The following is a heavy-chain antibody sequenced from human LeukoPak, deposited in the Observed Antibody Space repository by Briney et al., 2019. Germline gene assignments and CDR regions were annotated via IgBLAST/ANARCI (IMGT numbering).Heavy chain of an antibody. CDR3: ARGTYSSGWSNYYYYMDV. J-gene: IGHJ6*03. Sequence: PSETLSLTCAVYGGSFSGYYWSWIRQPPGKGLEWIGEINHSGSTNYNPSLKSRVTISVDTSKNQFSLKLSSVTAADTAVYYRARGTYSSGWSNYYYYMDVWGKGTTVTVSS. CDR1: GGSFSGYY. CDR2: INHSGST. D-gene: IGHD6-19*01. V-gene: IGHV4-34*01.